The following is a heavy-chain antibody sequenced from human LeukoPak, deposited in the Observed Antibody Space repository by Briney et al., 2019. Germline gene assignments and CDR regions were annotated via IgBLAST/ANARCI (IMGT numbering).Heavy chain of an antibody. D-gene: IGHD2-2*01. Sequence: TSETLSLTCTVSGGSISSYYWSWIRQPPGRGLEWMRYIYYSGSTNYIPSLKSRVTMSVDMSKNQLSLKLSSVTAADTAVYYCARWYCSSNTCYHMDVWGKGTTVTVSS. CDR2: IYYSGST. CDR1: GGSISSYY. CDR3: ARWYCSSNTCYHMDV. J-gene: IGHJ6*03. V-gene: IGHV4-59*01.